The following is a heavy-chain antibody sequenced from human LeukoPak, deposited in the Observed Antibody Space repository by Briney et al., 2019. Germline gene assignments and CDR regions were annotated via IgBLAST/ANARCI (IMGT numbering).Heavy chain of an antibody. Sequence: SETLSLTCTVSGGSISSGDHYWSWIRQPPGKGLEWIGYIYYSGGAYYNPSLKSRVTISVDTSKNQFSLKLSSETAADTAVYYCARGRDYGDNWFDPWGQGTLVTVSS. CDR2: IYYSGGA. J-gene: IGHJ5*02. V-gene: IGHV4-30-4*01. CDR1: GGSISSGDHY. D-gene: IGHD4/OR15-4a*01. CDR3: ARGRDYGDNWFDP.